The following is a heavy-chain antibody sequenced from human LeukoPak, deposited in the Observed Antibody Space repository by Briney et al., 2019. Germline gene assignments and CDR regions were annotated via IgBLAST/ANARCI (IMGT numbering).Heavy chain of an antibody. CDR3: ARVDGSGWEIDY. Sequence: SQTLSLTCTVSGGSISSGGYYWSWIRQHPGKGLEWIGYIYYSGSTNYNPSLKSRVTISVDTSKNQFSLKLSSVTAADTAVYYCARVDGSGWEIDYWGQGTLVTVSS. D-gene: IGHD6-19*01. CDR1: GGSISSGGYY. V-gene: IGHV4-31*03. CDR2: IYYSGST. J-gene: IGHJ4*02.